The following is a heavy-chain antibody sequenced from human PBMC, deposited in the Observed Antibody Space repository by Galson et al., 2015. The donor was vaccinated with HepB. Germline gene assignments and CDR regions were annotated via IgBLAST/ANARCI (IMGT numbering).Heavy chain of an antibody. CDR3: AKDPSPYGSGSIDY. Sequence: SLRLSCAASGFTFDDYAMHWVRHAPGKGLEWVSVISWDRGRIGYADSVKGRFTISRDNAKNSLFLQMNSLRDEDTAFYYCAKDPSPYGSGSIDYWGQGTLVTVSS. CDR1: GFTFDDYA. CDR2: ISWDRGRI. V-gene: IGHV3-9*01. D-gene: IGHD3-10*01. J-gene: IGHJ4*02.